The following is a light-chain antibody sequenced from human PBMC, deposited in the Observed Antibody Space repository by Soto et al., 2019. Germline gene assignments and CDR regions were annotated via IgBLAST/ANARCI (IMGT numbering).Light chain of an antibody. CDR2: RNN. CDR3: TAWDDTLRGPL. CDR1: SSNIGSNY. J-gene: IGLJ2*01. V-gene: IGLV1-47*01. Sequence: QSVLTQPPSASGTPGQRVTISCSGSSSNIGSNYVYWYQQLPGTAPKLLIYRNNQRPSGVPDRFSGSKSGPSASLAISGVRSEYEADYYCTAWDDTLRGPLFGGGTKVTVL.